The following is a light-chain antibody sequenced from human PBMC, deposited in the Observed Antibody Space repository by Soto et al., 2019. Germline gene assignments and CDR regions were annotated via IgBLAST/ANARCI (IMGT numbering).Light chain of an antibody. V-gene: IGLV2-14*03. CDR1: HNDIGTYDY. Sequence: QSALTQPTSVSGSPGQSITISCTGNHNDIGTYDYVSWYQQHPGRAPRLLIYGVTTRPSGISDRFSASKSGLTASLTISGLQPEDEADYYCSSYTARSTLVFGGGTQLTVL. CDR3: SSYTARSTLV. CDR2: GVT. J-gene: IGLJ3*02.